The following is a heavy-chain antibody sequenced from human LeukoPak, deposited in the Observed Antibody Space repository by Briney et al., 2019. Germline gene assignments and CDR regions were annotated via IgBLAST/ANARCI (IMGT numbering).Heavy chain of an antibody. V-gene: IGHV4-59*01. J-gene: IGHJ4*02. CDR3: ARWDSYGYKYDY. CDR2: IYYSGST. CDR1: GVSISSYY. Sequence: SETLSLTCTVSGVSISSYYWSWIRQPPGKGLEWIGYIYYSGSTNYNPSLKSRVTISVDTSKNQFSLKLSSVTAADTAVYYCARWDSYGYKYDYWGQGTLVTVSS. D-gene: IGHD5-18*01.